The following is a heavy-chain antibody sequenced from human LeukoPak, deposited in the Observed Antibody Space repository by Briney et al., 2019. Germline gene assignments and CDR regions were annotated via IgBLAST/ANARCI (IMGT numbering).Heavy chain of an antibody. CDR2: IYYRGST. CDR1: GGSISSHY. V-gene: IGHV4-59*11. J-gene: IGHJ4*02. D-gene: IGHD2-15*01. CDR3: AREMGSVDY. Sequence: PSETLSLTCTVSGGSISSHYWSWIRQPPGKGLEWIGYIYYRGSTNYNPSLKSRVTISVDTSKNQFSLKLSSVTAADTAVYYCAREMGSVDYWGQGTLVTVSS.